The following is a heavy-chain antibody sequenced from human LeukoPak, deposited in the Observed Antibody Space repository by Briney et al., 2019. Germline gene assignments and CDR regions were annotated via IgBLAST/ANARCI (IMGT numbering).Heavy chain of an antibody. J-gene: IGHJ6*03. CDR1: GGSISSSSYY. CDR2: IYYSGST. CDR3: AIPRYYYYSSGYPRLSDYYYIDV. V-gene: IGHV4-39*01. Sequence: SETLSLTCTVSGGSISSSSYYWGWIRQPPGKGLEWIGSIYYSGSTYYNPSLKSRVTISVDTSKNQFSLKLSSVTATDTAVDYCAIPRYYYYSSGYPRLSDYYYIDVWGKATTVTVSS. D-gene: IGHD3-22*01.